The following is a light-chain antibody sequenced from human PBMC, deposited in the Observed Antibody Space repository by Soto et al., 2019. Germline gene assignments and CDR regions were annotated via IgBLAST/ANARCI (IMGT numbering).Light chain of an antibody. CDR3: QQYNNWPET. CDR2: GPS. J-gene: IGKJ1*01. CDR1: QSVSSN. Sequence: IVMTQSPATLSVSPGERATLSCRASQSVSSNLAWYQQKPGQAPRLLIYGPSTRATGIPARFSGSGSGTDFSLTISSLQSEDFAVYYCQQYNNWPETFGQGTKV. V-gene: IGKV3-15*01.